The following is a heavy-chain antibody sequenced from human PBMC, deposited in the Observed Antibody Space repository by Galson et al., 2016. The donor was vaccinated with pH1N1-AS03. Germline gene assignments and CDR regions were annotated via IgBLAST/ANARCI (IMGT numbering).Heavy chain of an antibody. CDR2: IRYDESIK. D-gene: IGHD3-3*01. V-gene: IGHV3-30*02. Sequence: SLRLSCAASGFPFTNNGMHWVRQAPGKGLEWVAFIRYDESIKNYGDSVKGRFTISRDNSKNTVDLEMNSLRPEDSAVYYCVKGGGYSHGFLEYYFDSWGQGSLVTASS. CDR1: GFPFTNNG. CDR3: VKGGGYSHGFLEYYFDS. J-gene: IGHJ4*02.